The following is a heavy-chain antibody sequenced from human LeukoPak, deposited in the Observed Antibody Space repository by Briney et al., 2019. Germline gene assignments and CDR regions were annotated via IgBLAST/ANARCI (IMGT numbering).Heavy chain of an antibody. CDR3: ARHPGSGGWSYDY. CDR1: GNSFTNYW. CDR2: IDPSDGYT. D-gene: IGHD6-19*01. V-gene: IGHV5-10-1*01. Sequence: GESLRSSCKGSGNSFTNYWISGGRQRPGKGLGWMGRIDPSDGYTDYSPAFQGHVTISADKSVYTAYLQWSSLKASDTAMYYCARHPGSGGWSYDYWGQGTLVTVSS. J-gene: IGHJ4*02.